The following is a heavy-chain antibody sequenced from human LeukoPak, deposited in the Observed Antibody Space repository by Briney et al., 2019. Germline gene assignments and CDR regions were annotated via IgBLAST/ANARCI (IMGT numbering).Heavy chain of an antibody. J-gene: IGHJ4*02. CDR3: ARSDHTYYYDSSGYTQPVD. CDR1: GFTFSSYA. Sequence: GRSLRLSCAASGFTFSSYAMHWVRQAPGKGLEWVAVISYDGSNKYYADSVKGRFTISRDNSKNTLYLRMNSLRAEDTAVYYCARSDHTYYYDSSGYTQPVDWGQGTLVTVSS. CDR2: ISYDGSNK. V-gene: IGHV3-30-3*01. D-gene: IGHD3-22*01.